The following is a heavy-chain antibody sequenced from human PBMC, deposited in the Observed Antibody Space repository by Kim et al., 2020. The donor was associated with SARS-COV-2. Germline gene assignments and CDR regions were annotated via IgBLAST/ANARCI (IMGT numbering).Heavy chain of an antibody. CDR2: ISYDGSNK. CDR3: AKDWRWQLPNYGFNV. D-gene: IGHD3-10*01. V-gene: IGHV3-30*18. Sequence: GGSLRLSCAASGFSFSNYDMHWVRQAPGKGLEWVAFISYDGSNKNYVDSVKGRFTIARDNSKNTLYLQMNSLGPEDTALYYCAKDWRWQLPNYGFNVWGQGTMVTVSS. CDR1: GFSFSNYD. J-gene: IGHJ3*01.